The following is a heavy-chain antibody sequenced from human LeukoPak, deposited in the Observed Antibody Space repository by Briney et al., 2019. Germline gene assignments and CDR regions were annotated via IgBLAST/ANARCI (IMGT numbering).Heavy chain of an antibody. CDR3: ARDRYYGSGSYYYYGMDV. D-gene: IGHD3-10*01. CDR1: GFSFSNYW. Sequence: GGSLRLSCAASGFSFSNYWMSWVRQVPGKGLEWVANIKQDGSEKYYVDSVKGRFTISRDNAKNSLYLQMNSLRAEDTAIYYCARDRYYGSGSYYYYGMDVWGQGTTVTVSS. J-gene: IGHJ6*02. CDR2: IKQDGSEK. V-gene: IGHV3-7*03.